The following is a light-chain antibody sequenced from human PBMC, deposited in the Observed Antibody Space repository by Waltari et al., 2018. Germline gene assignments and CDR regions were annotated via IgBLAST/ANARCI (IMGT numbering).Light chain of an antibody. Sequence: QSALSQPASVSGSPGQSLTITCTGASTDLASYNLVAWYQHHPNRAPKLIIYEATKRPSGSSHLFSGAKSGATASLRISGLQADDEADYYCCSYTGSSTSYGCGGGTKVTVL. CDR1: STDLASYNL. J-gene: IGLJ1*01. CDR3: CSYTGSSTSYG. V-gene: IGLV2-23*01. CDR2: EAT.